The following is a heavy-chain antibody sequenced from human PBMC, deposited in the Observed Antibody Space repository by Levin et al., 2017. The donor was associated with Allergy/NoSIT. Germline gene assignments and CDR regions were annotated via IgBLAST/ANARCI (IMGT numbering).Heavy chain of an antibody. J-gene: IGHJ3*01. CDR2: IDSGSATI. V-gene: IGHV3-48*01. CDR3: ARPNWGAFDF. CDR1: GFTFSIYG. D-gene: IGHD3-16*01. Sequence: PSGGSLRLSCAASGFTFSIYGMNWVRQAPGKGLEWVSYIDSGSATINYADSVKGRFTISRDNAKNSLYLQMNSLRAEDTAVYYCARPNWGAFDFWGRGTTVTVSS.